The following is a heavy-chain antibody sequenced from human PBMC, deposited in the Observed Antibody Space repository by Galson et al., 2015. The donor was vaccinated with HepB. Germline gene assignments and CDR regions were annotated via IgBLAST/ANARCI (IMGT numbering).Heavy chain of an antibody. J-gene: IGHJ4*02. CDR2: INHSGST. Sequence: SETLSLTCAVYGGSFSGYYWSWIRQPPGKGLEWIGEINHSGSTNYNPSLKSRVTISVDTSKNQFSLKLSSVTAADTAVYYCARGGDFWRDPHAFDYWGQGTLVTVSS. CDR3: ARGGDFWRDPHAFDY. V-gene: IGHV4-34*01. CDR1: GGSFSGYY. D-gene: IGHD3-3*01.